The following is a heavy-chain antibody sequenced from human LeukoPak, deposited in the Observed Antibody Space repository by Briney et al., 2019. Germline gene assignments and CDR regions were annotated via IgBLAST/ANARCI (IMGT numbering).Heavy chain of an antibody. V-gene: IGHV3-30*01. CDR3: ARGGYDILTGYPKGY. D-gene: IGHD3-9*01. CDR2: ISYDGSNK. CDR1: GFTFSSYA. J-gene: IGHJ4*02. Sequence: GGSLRLSCAASGFTFSSYAMHWVRQAPGKGREWVAVISYDGSNKYYADSVKGRFTISRDNSKNTLYLQMNSLRAEDTAVYYCARGGYDILTGYPKGYWGQGTLVTVSS.